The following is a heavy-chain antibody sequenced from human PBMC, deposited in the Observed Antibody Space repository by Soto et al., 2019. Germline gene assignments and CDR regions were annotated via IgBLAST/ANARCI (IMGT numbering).Heavy chain of an antibody. CDR3: AKFRGQYYHTYYMDA. CDR1: GFIFSNYA. J-gene: IGHJ6*03. Sequence: EVQLLESGGTLVQPGGSLRLSCAASGFIFSNYAMTWVRQAPGKGLEWVTCCGGGGSTYYADPVKGRFTCSRDNSKNTLFLQMNSLRAEDTAVYFCAKFRGQYYHTYYMDAWGNGTTVTVSS. D-gene: IGHD1-26*01. CDR2: CGGGGST. V-gene: IGHV3-23*01.